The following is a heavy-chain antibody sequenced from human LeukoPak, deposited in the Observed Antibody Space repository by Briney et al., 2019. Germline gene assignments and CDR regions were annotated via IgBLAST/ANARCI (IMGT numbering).Heavy chain of an antibody. CDR2: INPNSGGT. CDR1: GYTFTDYY. V-gene: IGHV1-2*02. D-gene: IGHD7-27*01. Sequence: ASVKVSCKASGYTFTDYYMHWVRQAPGQGLEWMGWINPNSGGTNYAQKFQGRVTMTRDTSVSAAYMELSRLRSDDTAVYYCAILAVWGAFDIWGQGTMVTVSS. J-gene: IGHJ3*02. CDR3: AILAVWGAFDI.